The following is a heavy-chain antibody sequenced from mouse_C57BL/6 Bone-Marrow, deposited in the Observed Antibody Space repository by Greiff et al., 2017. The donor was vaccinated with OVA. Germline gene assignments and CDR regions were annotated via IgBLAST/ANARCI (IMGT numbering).Heavy chain of an antibody. J-gene: IGHJ1*03. CDR1: GYTFTSYW. Sequence: VQLQQPGAELVKPGASVKLSCKASGYTFTSYWMQWVKQRPGQGLEWIGEIDPSDSYTNSNQKFKGKATLTVDTSSSTAYMQLSSLTSEDSAVYYCARQLRLRYFDVWGTGTTVTVSS. CDR2: IDPSDSYT. CDR3: ARQLRLRYFDV. D-gene: IGHD3-2*02. V-gene: IGHV1-50*01.